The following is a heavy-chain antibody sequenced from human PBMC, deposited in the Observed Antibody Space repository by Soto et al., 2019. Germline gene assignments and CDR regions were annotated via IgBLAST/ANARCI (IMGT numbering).Heavy chain of an antibody. Sequence: WGSLGLACVTCGLSFRSYAMNWVRQAPGKGLEWVSAISGSGGSRYYADSVNGRFTISTDNSKNTLYLQMNSLRAEHTAVYYCPEDEQTIFGVVPMDVWGQGTTVTVSS. V-gene: IGHV3-23*01. CDR3: PEDEQTIFGVVPMDV. CDR2: ISGSGGSR. J-gene: IGHJ6*01. CDR1: GLSFRSYA. D-gene: IGHD3-3*01.